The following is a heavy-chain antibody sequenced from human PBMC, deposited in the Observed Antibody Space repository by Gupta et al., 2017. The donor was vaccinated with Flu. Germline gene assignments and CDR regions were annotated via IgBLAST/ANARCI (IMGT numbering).Heavy chain of an antibody. CDR2: ISNNGNRK. CDR1: GFTLSDYG. V-gene: IGHV3-30*18. J-gene: IGHJ4*02. D-gene: IGHD5-12*01. CDR3: AKDVMWDYSDYSFEY. Sequence: QVQLVESGGGVVQPGGSLRLSCAASGFTLSDYGMHWVRQAPGKGLEWVATISNNGNRKYYADSVKGRFTISRDNSKDTLYLQMNSLRGEDTAVFYCAKDVMWDYSDYSFEYWGQGTLVTVSS.